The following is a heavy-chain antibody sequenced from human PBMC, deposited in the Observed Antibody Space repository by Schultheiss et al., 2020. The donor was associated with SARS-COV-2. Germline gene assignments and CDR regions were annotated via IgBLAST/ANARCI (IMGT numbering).Heavy chain of an antibody. Sequence: GGSLRLSCKGSGYTFTSYWIGWVRQKPGKGLEWMGIIYPGDSDTRYSPSFQGQVTISADKSISTAYLQWSSLKASDTAMYYCARQRYCSSTSCSKGLYYYYGMDVWGQGTTVTVSS. D-gene: IGHD2-2*01. CDR3: ARQRYCSSTSCSKGLYYYYGMDV. J-gene: IGHJ6*02. CDR1: GYTFTSYW. V-gene: IGHV5-51*01. CDR2: IYPGDSDT.